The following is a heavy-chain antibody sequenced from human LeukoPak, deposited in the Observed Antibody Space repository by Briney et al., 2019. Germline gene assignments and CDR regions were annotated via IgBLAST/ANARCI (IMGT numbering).Heavy chain of an antibody. J-gene: IGHJ3*02. CDR1: GFTFSTYW. CDR2: ISSSSSYT. D-gene: IGHD3-3*01. CDR3: ARRFWYAFDI. Sequence: GGSLRLSCLASGFTFSTYWIHWVRQAPGKGLEWVSYISSSSSYTNYADSVKGRFTISRDNAKNSLYLQMTSLRAEDTAVYYCARRFWYAFDIWGQGTMVTVSS. V-gene: IGHV3-11*03.